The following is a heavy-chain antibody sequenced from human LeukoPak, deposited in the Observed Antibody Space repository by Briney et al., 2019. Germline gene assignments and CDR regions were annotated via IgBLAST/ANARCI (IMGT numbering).Heavy chain of an antibody. J-gene: IGHJ4*02. CDR1: VGTFSSYA. V-gene: IGHV1-69*04. Sequence: GASVKVSCKASVGTFSSYAISWVRQAPGQGLEWMGRLIPILGIANYAQKSQGRVTITADTSTRPAYLELSSLRAEDTAVYYCARGRVGATWYVDYWGQGTLVTVSS. CDR3: ARGRVGATWYVDY. CDR2: LIPILGIA. D-gene: IGHD1-26*01.